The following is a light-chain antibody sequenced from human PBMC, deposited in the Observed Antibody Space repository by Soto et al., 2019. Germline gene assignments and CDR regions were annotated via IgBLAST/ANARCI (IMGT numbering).Light chain of an antibody. Sequence: DIQMTQSPSSLSASVGERVTITCQASQNINNYLNWYQQKPGKAPKLLIYKASSLESGVPSRFSGSGSGTEFTLTISSLQPDDFATYYCQQYNSYSGTFGQGTRLEIK. CDR2: KAS. J-gene: IGKJ5*01. V-gene: IGKV1-5*03. CDR1: QNINNY. CDR3: QQYNSYSGT.